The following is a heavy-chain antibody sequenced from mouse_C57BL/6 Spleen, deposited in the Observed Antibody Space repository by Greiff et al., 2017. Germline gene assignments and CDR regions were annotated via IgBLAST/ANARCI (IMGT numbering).Heavy chain of an antibody. CDR1: GYTFTSYW. D-gene: IGHD3-2*02. J-gene: IGHJ3*01. CDR2: IDPSDSYT. CDR3: ASQGFFAPGFAY. V-gene: IGHV1-69*01. Sequence: QVQLQQPGAELVMPGASVKLSCKASGYTFTSYWMHWVKQRPGQGLEWIGEIDPSDSYTNYNQKFKGKSTLTVDKSSSTAYMPLSSLTSEDSAVDYCASQGFFAPGFAYWGQGTLVTVSA.